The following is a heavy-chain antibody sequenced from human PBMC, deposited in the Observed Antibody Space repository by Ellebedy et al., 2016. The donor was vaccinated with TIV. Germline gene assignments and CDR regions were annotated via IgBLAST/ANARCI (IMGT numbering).Heavy chain of an antibody. CDR3: VTWGQSYGR. D-gene: IGHD3-16*01. V-gene: IGHV1-46*01. Sequence: AASVKVSCKASGYTFTNYYMNWVRQAPGQGLEWMGIIEPSGGTTNYAQKFQGRVTVTRDTSTSTVYMELTSLRVHDTAVYYCVTWGQSYGRWGQGSLVTISS. CDR1: GYTFTNYY. J-gene: IGHJ4*02. CDR2: IEPSGGTT.